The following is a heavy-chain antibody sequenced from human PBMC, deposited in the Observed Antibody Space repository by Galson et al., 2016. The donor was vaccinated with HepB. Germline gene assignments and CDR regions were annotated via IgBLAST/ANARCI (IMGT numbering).Heavy chain of an antibody. V-gene: IGHV3-9*01. J-gene: IGHJ3*02. D-gene: IGHD3-10*01. CDR3: AKGSPPSGPLWFGELLSGAFDI. CDR1: GFTFDDYA. CDR2: FSWRSGKI. Sequence: SLRLSCAASGFTFDDYAMHWVRQAPGKGLEWVSGFSWRSGKIGYADSVKGRFTISRDNAKNSLYLQMNSLRAGDTALYYCAKGSPPSGPLWFGELLSGAFDIWGQGTMVTVSS.